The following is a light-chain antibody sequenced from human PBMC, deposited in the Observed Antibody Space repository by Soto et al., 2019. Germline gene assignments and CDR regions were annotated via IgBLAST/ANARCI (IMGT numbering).Light chain of an antibody. V-gene: IGKV3-11*01. CDR3: QRRSNWWT. CDR2: DAS. CDR1: QSVSSY. Sequence: EIVLTQSPATLSLSPGERATLSCRASQSVSSYLAWYQQKPGQAPSLLIYDASNRATGIPARFSASGAGTDSTLSICSLEPEVFEVYSCQRRSNWWTFGQGPRWKSN. J-gene: IGKJ1*01.